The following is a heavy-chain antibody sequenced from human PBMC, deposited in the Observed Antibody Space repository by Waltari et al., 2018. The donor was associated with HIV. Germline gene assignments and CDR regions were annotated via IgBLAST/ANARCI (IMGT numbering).Heavy chain of an antibody. D-gene: IGHD3-9*01. Sequence: QVQLQESGPGLVKPSQTLSLTCTVPGGHITSGSSYWVWIRQPAGKGLEWIGRIYISGSANYNPSLRSRVTMSLDTSKNQFTLKLTSVTAADTAVYYCARGLDILTGYYHWFSDLWGRGTLVTVSS. V-gene: IGHV4-61*02. J-gene: IGHJ2*01. CDR3: ARGLDILTGYYHWFSDL. CDR1: GGHITSGSSY. CDR2: IYISGSA.